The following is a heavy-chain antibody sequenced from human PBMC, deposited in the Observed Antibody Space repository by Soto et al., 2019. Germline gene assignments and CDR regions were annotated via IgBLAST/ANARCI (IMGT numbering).Heavy chain of an antibody. CDR2: IYYSGST. V-gene: IGHV4-59*01. Sequence: QVQLQESGPGLVKPSETLSLTCTVSGGSISSYYWSWIRQPPGKGLEWIGYIYYSGSTNYNPSLKSRVTISVDTSKNQFSLKLSSVTAADTAVYYCARDRHSSSWFDFEYWGQGTLVTVSS. J-gene: IGHJ4*02. CDR1: GGSISSYY. D-gene: IGHD6-13*01. CDR3: ARDRHSSSWFDFEY.